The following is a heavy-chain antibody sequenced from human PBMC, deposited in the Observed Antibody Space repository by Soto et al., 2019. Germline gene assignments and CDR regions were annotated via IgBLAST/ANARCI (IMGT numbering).Heavy chain of an antibody. V-gene: IGHV3-11*01. CDR1: GFTFSDYY. J-gene: IGHJ4*02. CDR3: ARDYVPGWLQDVFDY. CDR2: ISSSGSTI. Sequence: PGGSLRLSCAASGFTFSDYYMSWIRQAPGKGLEWVSYISSSGSTIYYADSVKGRFTISRDNSKNSLYLQMNSLRAEDTAVYYCARDYVPGWLQDVFDYWGQGTLVTVSS. D-gene: IGHD5-12*01.